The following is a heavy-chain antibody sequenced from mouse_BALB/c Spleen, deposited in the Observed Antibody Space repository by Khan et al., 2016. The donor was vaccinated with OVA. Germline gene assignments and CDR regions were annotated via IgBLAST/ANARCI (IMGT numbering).Heavy chain of an antibody. CDR3: ARESSYWYFDV. D-gene: IGHD1-1*01. V-gene: IGHV9-1*02. J-gene: IGHJ1*01. CDR1: GYTFTNYR. Sequence: QEVQSGPELKKPGETVKISCKASGYTFTNYRMNWMKQAPGKGLKWMGWINTYTGEPTYADDFKGRFAFSLETSASTAYLQINNLKNEDMATYFCARESSYWYFDVWGAGTTVTVSS. CDR2: INTYTGEP.